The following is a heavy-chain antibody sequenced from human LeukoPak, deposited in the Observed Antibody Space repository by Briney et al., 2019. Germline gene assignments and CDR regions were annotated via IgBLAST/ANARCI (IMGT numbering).Heavy chain of an antibody. CDR2: INHSGST. Sequence: SETLSLTCAVYGGSFSGYYWSWIRQPPGKGLEWIGEINHSGSTNYNPSLKSRVTTSVDTSKNQFSLRLTSVTAADTAVYYCVRTNPWDLTYYFDYWGQGTLVTVSS. V-gene: IGHV4-34*01. J-gene: IGHJ4*02. D-gene: IGHD1-14*01. CDR1: GGSFSGYY. CDR3: VRTNPWDLTYYFDY.